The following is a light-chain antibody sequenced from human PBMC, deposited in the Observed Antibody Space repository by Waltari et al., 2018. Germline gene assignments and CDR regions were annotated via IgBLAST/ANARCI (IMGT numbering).Light chain of an antibody. CDR3: AAWDDSLIGRV. CDR1: SSNIGTNT. J-gene: IGLJ3*02. Sequence: QSVLTQPPSTSGTPGQTVTISCSGSSSNIGTNTVTWYQQFPGTAPKVLVFANYHRPSGVPNRVSASKSGTSASLVISGLQSEDEGDYCCAAWDDSLIGRVFGGGTTLTVL. V-gene: IGLV1-44*01. CDR2: ANY.